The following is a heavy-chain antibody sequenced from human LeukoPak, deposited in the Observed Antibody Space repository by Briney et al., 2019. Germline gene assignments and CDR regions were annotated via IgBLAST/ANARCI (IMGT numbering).Heavy chain of an antibody. J-gene: IGHJ4*02. D-gene: IGHD3-3*01. CDR2: MNPNSGNA. CDR1: GYTFSSYD. V-gene: IGHV1-8*01. CDR3: ARGRYYDSWSGYYGTKTFDY. Sequence: VASVEVSCKASGYTFSSYDINWVRQATGQGLEWMGWMNPNSGNAGYAQKFQGRVTMTRNTSINTAYMELSSLRSEDTAVYYCARGRYYDSWSGYYGTKTFDYWGQGTLVTVSS.